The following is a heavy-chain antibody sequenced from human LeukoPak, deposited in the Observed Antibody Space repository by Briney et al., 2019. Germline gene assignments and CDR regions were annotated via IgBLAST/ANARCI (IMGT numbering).Heavy chain of an antibody. CDR2: ISGSAGST. CDR1: GFTFSSYG. CDR3: AKDHLYCSGGSCYGDY. Sequence: PGGSLRLSCAASGFTFSSYGMSWVRQAPGEGLEWVAAISGSAGSTYYADSVKGRFTISRDNSKNTLYLQMNSLRAEDTAVYYCAKDHLYCSGGSCYGDYWGQGNMVTVSS. D-gene: IGHD2-15*01. V-gene: IGHV3-23*01. J-gene: IGHJ4*02.